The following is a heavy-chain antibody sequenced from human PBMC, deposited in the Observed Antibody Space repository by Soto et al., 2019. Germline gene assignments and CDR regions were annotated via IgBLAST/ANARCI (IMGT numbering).Heavy chain of an antibody. CDR2: ISGSGGST. CDR3: AKDPLYFDWRDWYFDL. J-gene: IGHJ2*01. V-gene: IGHV3-23*01. D-gene: IGHD3-9*01. CDR1: GFTFSSYA. Sequence: EVPLLEAGGGLVQPGGSLRLSCAASGFTFSSYAMSWVRQAPGTGLEWVSAISGSGGSTYYADAVKGRFTISRDNSKNTLYLQMNSLRAEDTAVDYCAKDPLYFDWRDWYFDLWGRGTLVTVSS.